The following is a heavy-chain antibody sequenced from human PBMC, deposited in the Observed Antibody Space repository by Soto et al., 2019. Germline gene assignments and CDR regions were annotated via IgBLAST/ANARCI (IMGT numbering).Heavy chain of an antibody. CDR3: ASRLLWFGQSNGGWFEL. J-gene: IGHJ5*02. CDR1: GGSISSSNW. Sequence: SETLSLTCAVSGGSISSSNWWSWVRQPPGKGLEWIGEIYHSGSTNYNPSLKSRVTISVDKSKNQFSLKLSSVTAADTAVYYCASRLLWFGQSNGGWFELWGQGTLVIVS. V-gene: IGHV4-4*02. CDR2: IYHSGST. D-gene: IGHD3-10*01.